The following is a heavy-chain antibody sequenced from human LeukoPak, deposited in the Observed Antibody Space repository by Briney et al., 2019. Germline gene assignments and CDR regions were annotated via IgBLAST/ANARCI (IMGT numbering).Heavy chain of an antibody. CDR2: ISGSGSR. J-gene: IGHJ4*02. CDR3: AKGLQWELLLDY. D-gene: IGHD1-26*01. V-gene: IGHV3-23*01. CDR1: GFTFSGYA. Sequence: PGGSLRLSCAASGFTFSGYAMSWVRQAPGKWLEWVSAISGSGSRYYADSVKGRFTISRDNSKNTLYLQMNSLKAEDTAVYYCAKGLQWELLLDYWGQGTLVTVSS.